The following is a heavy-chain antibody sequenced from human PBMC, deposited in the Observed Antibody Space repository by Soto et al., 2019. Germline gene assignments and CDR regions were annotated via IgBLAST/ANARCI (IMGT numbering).Heavy chain of an antibody. CDR1: GGSINSGDYY. CDR3: ARDRNRAPRYNWFDP. D-gene: IGHD1-26*01. Sequence: SETLSLTCTVSGGSINSGDYYWSWIRQPPGKGLEWIGYIYYSGSTYYNPSLKSRVTISVDTSKNQFSLKLSSVTAADTAVYYCARDRNRAPRYNWFDPWGQETLVTVSS. J-gene: IGHJ5*02. CDR2: IYYSGST. V-gene: IGHV4-30-4*01.